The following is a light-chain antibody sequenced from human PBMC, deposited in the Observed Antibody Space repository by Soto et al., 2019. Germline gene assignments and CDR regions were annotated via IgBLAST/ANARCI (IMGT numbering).Light chain of an antibody. CDR1: GSDVGSYKL. CDR2: EGI. J-gene: IGLJ3*02. Sequence: QSALTQPASVSASLGQSITISCTGTGSDVGSYKLVSWYQQHPGKAPKLIIFEGINRPSGVSNRFSGSKSDNTASLTISGLQAEDEAHYYRCSYVRTWVFGGGTKLTVL. V-gene: IGLV2-23*01. CDR3: CSYVRTWV.